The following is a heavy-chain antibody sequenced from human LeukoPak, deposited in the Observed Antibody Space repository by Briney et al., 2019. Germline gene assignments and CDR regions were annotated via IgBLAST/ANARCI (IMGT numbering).Heavy chain of an antibody. Sequence: SGTLSLTCAVSGGSISSSDCWNWVRQPPGKGLEWIGEIYHSGSTNYNPSLKSRGTISVDKSKNQISLKLSSVTAADMAVYYCARRDLTDIRGYGLDVWGQGTTVTVSS. J-gene: IGHJ6*02. CDR1: GGSISSSDC. CDR2: IYHSGST. V-gene: IGHV4-4*02. CDR3: ARRDLTDIRGYGLDV. D-gene: IGHD2-21*02.